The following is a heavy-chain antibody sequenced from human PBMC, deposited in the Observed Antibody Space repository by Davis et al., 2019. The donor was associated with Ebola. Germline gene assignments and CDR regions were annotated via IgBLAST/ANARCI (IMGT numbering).Heavy chain of an antibody. D-gene: IGHD3-16*02. CDR3: ARHPLPYYFDY. Sequence: SETLSLTCTAYGGSFSDYYWSWIRQPPGKGLEWIGEIHHSGSTKYSPSLKSRVTMSIDTSKNQFSLKMSSVTAADTAVYYCARHPLPYYFDYWGQGTLVTVSS. CDR1: GGSFSDYY. CDR2: IHHSGST. V-gene: IGHV4-34*01. J-gene: IGHJ4*02.